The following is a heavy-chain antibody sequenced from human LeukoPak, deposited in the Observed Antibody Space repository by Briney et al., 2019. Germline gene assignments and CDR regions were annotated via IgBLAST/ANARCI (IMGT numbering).Heavy chain of an antibody. J-gene: IGHJ1*01. CDR2: IYYSGST. CDR1: GVAISRGGNY. CDR3: ARVGCSSTSCYNAEYFQH. V-gene: IGHV4-31*03. Sequence: PSQTLSLTCTVSGVAISRGGNYWGWTRQHPGKGLEWIGYIYYSGSTYYNPSLKSRVTISVDTSKNQFSLKLSSVTAADTAVYYCARVGCSSTSCYNAEYFQHWGQGTLVTVSS. D-gene: IGHD2-2*01.